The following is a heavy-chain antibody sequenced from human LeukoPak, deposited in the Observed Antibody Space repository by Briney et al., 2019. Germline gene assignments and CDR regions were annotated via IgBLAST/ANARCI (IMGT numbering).Heavy chain of an antibody. Sequence: SQTLSLTCTVSGGSISSGGYYWSWNRQHPGKGLEWIGYIYYSGSTYYNPSLKSRVTISVDTSKNQFSLKLSSVTAADTAVYYCAREPLGSPIDYWGQGTLVTVSS. CDR1: GGSISSGGYY. J-gene: IGHJ4*02. CDR3: AREPLGSPIDY. V-gene: IGHV4-31*03. D-gene: IGHD2-15*01. CDR2: IYYSGST.